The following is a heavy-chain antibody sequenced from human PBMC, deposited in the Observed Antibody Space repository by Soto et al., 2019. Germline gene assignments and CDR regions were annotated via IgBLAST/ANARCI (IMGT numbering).Heavy chain of an antibody. J-gene: IGHJ5*02. CDR3: ARGRSIAARRYWFDP. Sequence: SETLSLTSAVYGGSFSGYYWSWIRQPPGKGLEWIGEINHSGSTNYNPSLKSRVTISVDTSKNQFSLKLSSVTAADTAVYYCARGRSIAARRYWFDPWGQGTLVTVSS. D-gene: IGHD6-6*01. V-gene: IGHV4-34*01. CDR1: GGSFSGYY. CDR2: INHSGST.